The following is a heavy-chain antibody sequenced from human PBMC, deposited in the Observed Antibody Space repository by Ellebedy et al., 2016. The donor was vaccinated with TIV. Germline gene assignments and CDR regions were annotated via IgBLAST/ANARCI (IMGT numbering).Heavy chain of an antibody. CDR1: GFTFSNAW. Sequence: GESLKISCAASGFTFSNAWMNSVRQAPGKGLEWVGRIRSKTDGGTIDCAAPVKGRFTISRDDSKNTLYVQMNSLKTEDTAVYYWTTGGSGRVSWGQGTLVTVSS. V-gene: IGHV3-15*07. J-gene: IGHJ5*02. D-gene: IGHD3-10*01. CDR3: TTGGSGRVS. CDR2: IRSKTDGGTI.